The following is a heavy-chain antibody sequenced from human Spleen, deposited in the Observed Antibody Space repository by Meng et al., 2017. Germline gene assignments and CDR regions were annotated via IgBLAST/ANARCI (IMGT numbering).Heavy chain of an antibody. V-gene: IGHV4-34*02. D-gene: IGHD4-11*01. CDR1: GGSFSDYY. J-gene: IGHJ4*02. Sequence: QGQLTRWGAGLSKPSETLSLSCVVSGGSFSDYYWSWIRQPPGKGLEWIGEINHSGSTNYNPSLESRATISVDTSQNNLSLKLSSVTAAGSAVYYCARGPTTMAHDFNYWGQGTLVTVSS. CDR3: ARGPTTMAHDFNY. CDR2: INHSGST.